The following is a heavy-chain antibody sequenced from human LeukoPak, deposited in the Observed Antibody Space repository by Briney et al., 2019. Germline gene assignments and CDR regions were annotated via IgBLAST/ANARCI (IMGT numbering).Heavy chain of an antibody. CDR2: IKQDGSEK. D-gene: IGHD3-22*01. Sequence: GGSLRLSCAASGFTFSSYWMSWVRQAPGKGLEWVANIKQDGSEKYYVDSVKGRFTISRDNAKNSLYLQMNSLRAEDTAVYYCARERGTITMIPYYFDYWGQGTLVTVSS. V-gene: IGHV3-7*01. J-gene: IGHJ4*02. CDR3: ARERGTITMIPYYFDY. CDR1: GFTFSSYW.